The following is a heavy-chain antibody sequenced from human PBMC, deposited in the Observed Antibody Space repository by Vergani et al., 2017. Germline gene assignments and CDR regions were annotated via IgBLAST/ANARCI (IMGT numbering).Heavy chain of an antibody. V-gene: IGHV4-4*07. J-gene: IGHJ3*02. CDR1: GGSITNYY. Sequence: QVQLQESGPGLVKPSETLSLTCPVSGGSITNYYWSWIRQPAGTGLEWIGRIYSSGNTNYNPSLQSRLPMSIETSNNQFSLKLSSVTAADTAVYYCTRGFFWNAPRGAATALDIWGQGTMVTVSS. CDR3: TRGFFWNAPRGAATALDI. D-gene: IGHD1-1*01. CDR2: IYSSGNT.